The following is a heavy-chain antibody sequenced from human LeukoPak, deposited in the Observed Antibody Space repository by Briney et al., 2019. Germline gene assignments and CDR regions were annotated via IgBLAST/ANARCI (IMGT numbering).Heavy chain of an antibody. V-gene: IGHV4-61*02. CDR2: IYTSGST. CDR1: GGSISSGSYY. Sequence: SQTLSLTCTVSGGSISSGSYYWSWIRQPPGKGLEWIGRIYTSGSTNYNPSLKSRVTISVDTSKNQFSLKLSSVTAADTAVYYCARESYYYDSSGYYIRFDPWGQGTLVTVSS. CDR3: ARESYYYDSSGYYIRFDP. D-gene: IGHD3-22*01. J-gene: IGHJ5*02.